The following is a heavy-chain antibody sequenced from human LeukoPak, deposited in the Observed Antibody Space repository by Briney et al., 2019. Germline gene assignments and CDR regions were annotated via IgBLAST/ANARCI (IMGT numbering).Heavy chain of an antibody. V-gene: IGHV1-2*04. CDR2: INPNSGGT. J-gene: IGHJ4*02. D-gene: IGHD4-17*01. CDR1: GYTFTGYY. CDR3: ARDACYGDYVLLAY. Sequence: ASVKVSCTASGYTFTGYYMHWVRQAPGQGLEWMGWINPNSGGTNYAQKFQGWVTMTRDTSISTAYMELSRLRSDDTAVYYCARDACYGDYVLLAYWGQGTLVTVSS.